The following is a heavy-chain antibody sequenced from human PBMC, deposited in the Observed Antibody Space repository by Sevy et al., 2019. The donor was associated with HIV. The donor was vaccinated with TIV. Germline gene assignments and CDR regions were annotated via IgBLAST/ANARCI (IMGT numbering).Heavy chain of an antibody. D-gene: IGHD3-10*01. CDR3: AKDFLSPNYYGTQFDF. CDR1: GFTFNSYA. V-gene: IGHV3-23*01. CDR2: ISTGGGFT. Sequence: GGSLRLSCATSGFTFNSYAMSWVRQAPGMGLEWVSTISTGGGFTYYADSVKGRFSISRDNFNNTLFLQMNSLRADDTAMYYCAKDFLSPNYYGTQFDFWGQGTVVTVSS. J-gene: IGHJ4*02.